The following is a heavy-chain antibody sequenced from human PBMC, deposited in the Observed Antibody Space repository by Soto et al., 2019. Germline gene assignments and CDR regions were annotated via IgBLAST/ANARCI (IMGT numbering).Heavy chain of an antibody. CDR3: ASSPSTIFGMVIYSHDAFDI. CDR2: IWYDGSNK. D-gene: IGHD3-3*01. V-gene: IGHV3-33*01. Sequence: GGSLRLSCAASGFTFSSYGMHWVRQAPGKGLEWVAVIWYDGSNKYYADSVKGRFTISRDNSKNTLYLQMNSLRAEDTAVYYCASSPSTIFGMVIYSHDAFDIWGQGTMVTVS. J-gene: IGHJ3*02. CDR1: GFTFSSYG.